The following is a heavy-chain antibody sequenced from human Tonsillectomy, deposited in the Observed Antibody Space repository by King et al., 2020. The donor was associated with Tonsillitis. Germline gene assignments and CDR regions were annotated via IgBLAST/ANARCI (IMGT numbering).Heavy chain of an antibody. V-gene: IGHV4-4*07. J-gene: IGHJ4*02. CDR3: AREICSGGSCYSDY. Sequence: VQLQESGPGLVKPSETLSLTCNVSGGSIRSHYWSWIRQPAGKGLEWIGRIYTSGSTNYHPSLKSRVTMSVDTSKNQFSLKLSSVTAADTAVYYCAREICSGGSCYSDYWGQGTLVTVSS. CDR1: GGSIRSHY. D-gene: IGHD2-15*01. CDR2: IYTSGST.